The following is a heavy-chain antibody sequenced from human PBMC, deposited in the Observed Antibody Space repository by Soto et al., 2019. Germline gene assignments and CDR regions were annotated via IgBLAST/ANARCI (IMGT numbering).Heavy chain of an antibody. CDR3: AKSRYSDSSGDFSDY. Sequence: EVQLLESGGGLVQPGGSLSLSCAASAFTFNNYAMSWVRQAPGKGLEWVSGIGGSGRTTYYADSVKGRSTISRDNSNNTLFLQMNSLRAEDTAVYYCAKSRYSDSSGDFSDYWGQGTLVTVSS. J-gene: IGHJ4*02. CDR2: IGGSGRTT. D-gene: IGHD3-22*01. CDR1: AFTFNNYA. V-gene: IGHV3-23*01.